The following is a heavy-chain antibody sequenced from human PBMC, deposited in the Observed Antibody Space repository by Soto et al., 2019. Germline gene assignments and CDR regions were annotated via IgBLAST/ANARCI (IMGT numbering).Heavy chain of an antibody. Sequence: QVQLVQSGAEVKKPGASVKVSCKASGYTFTSYGISWVRQAPGQGLEWMGWISAYNGNTDYAQKLQGRVTMTTDTSTSTAYMELRSLRSDDTAVYYCARDPLPYSSSWYYNWFDPWGQGTLVTVSS. J-gene: IGHJ5*02. CDR1: GYTFTSYG. V-gene: IGHV1-18*01. CDR3: ARDPLPYSSSWYYNWFDP. CDR2: ISAYNGNT. D-gene: IGHD6-13*01.